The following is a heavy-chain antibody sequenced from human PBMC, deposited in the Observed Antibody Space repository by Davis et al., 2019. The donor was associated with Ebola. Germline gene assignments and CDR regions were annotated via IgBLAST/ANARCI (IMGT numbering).Heavy chain of an antibody. Sequence: GESLKISCKGSGYSFTSYWIGWVRQMPGKGLEWMGIIYPGDSDTRYSPSFQGQVTISADKSISTAYLQWSSLKASDTAMYYCARFRDRRDGYNVGDWFDPWGQGTLVTVSS. V-gene: IGHV5-51*01. CDR1: GYSFTSYW. CDR2: IYPGDSDT. J-gene: IGHJ5*02. D-gene: IGHD5-24*01. CDR3: ARFRDRRDGYNVGDWFDP.